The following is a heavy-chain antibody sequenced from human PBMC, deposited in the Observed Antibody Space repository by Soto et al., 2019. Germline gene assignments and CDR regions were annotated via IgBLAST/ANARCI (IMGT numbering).Heavy chain of an antibody. V-gene: IGHV1-18*01. CDR3: AREDRYCMVGFCYPQAGSLPD. J-gene: IGHJ4*02. CDR2: ISAYNGNT. CDR1: GYTFTSYG. Sequence: ASVKVSCKASGYTFTSYGISWVRQAPGQGLEWMGWISAYNGNTNYAQKLQGRVTMTTDTSTSTAYMELRSLRSDDTAVYYCAREDRYCMVGFCYPQAGSLPDWGQGTPVPVAS. D-gene: IGHD2-15*01.